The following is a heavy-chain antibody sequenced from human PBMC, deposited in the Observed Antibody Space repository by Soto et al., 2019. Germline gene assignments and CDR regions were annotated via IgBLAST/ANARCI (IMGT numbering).Heavy chain of an antibody. J-gene: IGHJ6*02. CDR1: VGSISSTFC. CDR3: AKIWFGGNYYGMDV. D-gene: IGHD3-10*01. CDR2: IYHSVVT. V-gene: IGHV4-4*02. Sequence: TLSLTCAVSVGSISSTFCWTWVRHTPGKGLEWIGEIYHSVVTNYNPSLKSRVTISVDKSKNQFSLKVSSVTAADTAVYYCAKIWFGGNYYGMDVWGQGTTVTVSS.